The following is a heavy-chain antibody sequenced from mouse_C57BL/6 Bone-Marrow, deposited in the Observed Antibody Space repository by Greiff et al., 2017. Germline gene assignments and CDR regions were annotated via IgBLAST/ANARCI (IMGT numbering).Heavy chain of an antibody. CDR2: INPNNGGT. V-gene: IGHV1-26*01. J-gene: IGHJ2*01. CDR1: GYTFTDYY. D-gene: IGHD1-1*02. Sequence: EVQLQQSGPELVKPGASVKISCKASGYTFTDYYMNWVKQSHGKSLEWIGDINPNNGGTSYNQKFKGKATLTVDKSSSTAYMELRSLTSEDSAVYYCASPGVGYWGQGTTLTVSS. CDR3: ASPGVGY.